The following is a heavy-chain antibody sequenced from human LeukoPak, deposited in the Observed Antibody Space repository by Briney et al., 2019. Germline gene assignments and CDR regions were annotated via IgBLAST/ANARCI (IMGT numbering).Heavy chain of an antibody. D-gene: IGHD6-19*01. CDR1: GGTFSSYA. CDR3: ARSWQWLPLDY. V-gene: IGHV1-69*05. J-gene: IGHJ4*02. Sequence: GASVKVSCKASGGTFSSYAISWVRQAPGQGLVWMGGIIPIFGTANYAQKFQGRVTITTDESTSTAYMELSSLRSEDTAVYYCARSWQWLPLDYWGQGTLVTVSS. CDR2: IIPIFGTA.